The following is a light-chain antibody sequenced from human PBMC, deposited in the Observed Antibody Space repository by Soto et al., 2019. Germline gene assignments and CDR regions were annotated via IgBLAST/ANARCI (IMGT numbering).Light chain of an antibody. CDR3: QQYDTSSLT. V-gene: IGKV3-20*01. CDR1: QSVSSSY. CDR2: GAS. J-gene: IGKJ4*01. Sequence: ESVLTQSPGTLSLSPGERATLSCRASQSVSSSYLDWYQQKPGQAPRLLIYGASNRATGIPDRFSGSGSGTDFTLTISRLEPEDFAVYYCQQYDTSSLTFGGGTKVEIK.